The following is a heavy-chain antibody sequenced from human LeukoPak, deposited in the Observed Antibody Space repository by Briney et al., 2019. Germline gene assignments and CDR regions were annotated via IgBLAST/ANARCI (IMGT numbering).Heavy chain of an antibody. J-gene: IGHJ4*02. V-gene: IGHV4-59*01. CDR1: GGSISSYY. D-gene: IGHD5-24*01. Sequence: SETLSLTCTVSGGSISSYYWSWIRQPPGKGLEWIGYIYYSGSTNYNPSLKSRVTISVDTSKNQFSLKLSSVTAADTAVYYCAREKYGDGFDYWGQGTLVTVSS. CDR3: AREKYGDGFDY. CDR2: IYYSGST.